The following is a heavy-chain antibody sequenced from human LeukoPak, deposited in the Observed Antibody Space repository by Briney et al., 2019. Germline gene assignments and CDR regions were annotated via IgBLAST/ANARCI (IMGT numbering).Heavy chain of an antibody. Sequence: GGSLRLSCAASGFTFSDYYMSWIRQAPGKGLEWVSSISSSSSYIYYADSVKGRFTISRDNAKNSLYLQMNSLRAEDTAVYYCARKPAAIPYYYGMDVWGQGTTVTVSS. CDR1: GFTFSDYY. V-gene: IGHV3-11*06. CDR2: ISSSSSYI. D-gene: IGHD2-2*01. CDR3: ARKPAAIPYYYGMDV. J-gene: IGHJ6*02.